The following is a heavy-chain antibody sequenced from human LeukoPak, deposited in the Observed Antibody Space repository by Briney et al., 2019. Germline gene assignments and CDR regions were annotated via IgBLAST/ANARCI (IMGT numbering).Heavy chain of an antibody. J-gene: IGHJ4*02. D-gene: IGHD2-2*02. CDR1: GFTFDDYA. V-gene: IGHV3-9*01. Sequence: GRSLRLSCAASGFTFDDYAMHWVRQAPGKGLEWVSGISWNSGSIGYADSVKGRFTISRDNAENSLYLQMNSLRAEDTAVYYCARDFLEDTQWGQGTLVTVSS. CDR2: ISWNSGSI. CDR3: ARDFLEDTQ.